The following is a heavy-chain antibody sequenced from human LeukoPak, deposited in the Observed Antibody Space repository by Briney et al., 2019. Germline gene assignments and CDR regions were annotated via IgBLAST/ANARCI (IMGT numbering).Heavy chain of an antibody. CDR3: ARGTPAFGAFDI. CDR2: ISSSSSYI. CDR1: GFTFSSYS. Sequence: GGSLRLFCAASGFTFSSYSMNWVRQAPGKGLEWVSSISSSSSYIYYADSVKGRFTISRDNAKNSLYLQMNSLRAEDTAVYYCARGTPAFGAFDIWGQGTMVTVSS. D-gene: IGHD3-16*01. J-gene: IGHJ3*02. V-gene: IGHV3-21*01.